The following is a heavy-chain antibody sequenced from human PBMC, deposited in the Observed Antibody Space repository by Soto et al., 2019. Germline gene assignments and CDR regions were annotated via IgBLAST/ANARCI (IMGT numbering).Heavy chain of an antibody. Sequence: EVQLSESGGGLVQPGGSLRLSCAASGFTFNNYAMSWVRQAPGKGLEWVSTMSTGGGSTNYADSVKGRFSSSRDDSKNTLYLQLNSLRAKDTSVYYCAKYRLKLCPNGLCYDYWGQGNMVTVSS. J-gene: IGHJ4*02. CDR1: GFTFNNYA. CDR2: MSTGGGST. V-gene: IGHV3-23*01. D-gene: IGHD2-8*01. CDR3: AKYRLKLCPNGLCYDY.